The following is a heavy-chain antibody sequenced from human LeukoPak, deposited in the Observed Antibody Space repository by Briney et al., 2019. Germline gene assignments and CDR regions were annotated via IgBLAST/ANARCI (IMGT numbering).Heavy chain of an antibody. D-gene: IGHD1-26*01. CDR3: ARVGRGATDRNWFDP. Sequence: GASVKVSCKASGYTFTSYYMHWVRQAPGQGLEWMGIINPSGGSTSYAQKFQGRVTMTRDMSTSTVYMELSSLRSEDTAVYYCARVGRGATDRNWFDPWGQGTLVTVSS. CDR1: GYTFTSYY. V-gene: IGHV1-46*01. J-gene: IGHJ5*02. CDR2: INPSGGST.